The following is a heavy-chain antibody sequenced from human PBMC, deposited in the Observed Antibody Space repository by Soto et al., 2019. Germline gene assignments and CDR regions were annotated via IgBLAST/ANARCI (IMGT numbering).Heavy chain of an antibody. CDR1: GGSFSGYY. V-gene: IGHV4-34*01. CDR2: INHSGST. CDR3: ARGKQLGY. J-gene: IGHJ4*02. Sequence: SETLSLTCAVYGGSFSGYYWSWIRQPPGKGLEWIGEINHSGSTNYNPSLKSRVTISVDTSKNQFSLKLSSVTAADTAVYYCARGKQLGYWGQGTLVTVSS. D-gene: IGHD6-13*01.